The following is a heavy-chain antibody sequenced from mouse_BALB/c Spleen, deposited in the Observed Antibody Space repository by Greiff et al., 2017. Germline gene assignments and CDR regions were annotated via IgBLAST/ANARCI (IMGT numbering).Heavy chain of an antibody. Sequence: EVKVVESGGGLVQPGGSLKLSCAASGFTFSSYTMSWVRQTPEKRLEWVAYISNGGGSTYYPDTVKGRFTISRDNAKNTLYLQMSSLKSEDTAMYYCARQTLITTATWFAYWGQGTLVTVSA. V-gene: IGHV5-12-2*01. CDR1: GFTFSSYT. CDR3: ARQTLITTATWFAY. J-gene: IGHJ3*01. CDR2: ISNGGGST. D-gene: IGHD1-2*01.